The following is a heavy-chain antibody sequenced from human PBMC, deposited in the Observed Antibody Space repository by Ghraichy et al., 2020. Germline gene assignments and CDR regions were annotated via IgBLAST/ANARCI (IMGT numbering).Heavy chain of an antibody. J-gene: IGHJ3*02. CDR2: IYHSGST. CDR1: GGSISSGAYS. D-gene: IGHD3-16*01. V-gene: IGHV4-30-2*01. Sequence: SETLSLTCAVSGGSISSGAYSWSWIRQPPGKGLEWIGYIYHSGSTYYNSSLKSRVTISVDRSKNQFSLKLSSVTAADTAVYYCARTRGYDYVWGSYSHFDIWGQGTMVTVSS. CDR3: ARTRGYDYVWGSYSHFDI.